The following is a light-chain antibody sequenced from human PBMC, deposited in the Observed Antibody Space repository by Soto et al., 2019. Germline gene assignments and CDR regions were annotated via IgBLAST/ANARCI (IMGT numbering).Light chain of an antibody. V-gene: IGKV1-5*03. CDR3: QQYNSYSLLT. J-gene: IGKJ4*01. Sequence: DIQMTQSPSTLSASVGDRVTITCRASQSISSWLAWYQQKPGKAPKLLIYKASSLESGVPSRLSGSGSGTAFTLTISSLQPDDFATSYCQQYNSYSLLTFGGGT. CDR2: KAS. CDR1: QSISSW.